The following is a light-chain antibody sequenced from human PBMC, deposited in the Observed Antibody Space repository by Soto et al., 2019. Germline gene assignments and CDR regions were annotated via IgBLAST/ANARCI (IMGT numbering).Light chain of an antibody. Sequence: QSVLTQPPSVSGAPGQRGTISCTGSSSNIGAGYDVHWYQPLPGTAPKLLIYGNSNRPSGVPDRFSGSKSGTSASLAITGLQAEDEADYYCQSYDSSLSGAGRVFGGGTQFTVL. CDR3: QSYDSSLSGAGRV. J-gene: IGLJ3*02. CDR1: SSNIGAGYD. V-gene: IGLV1-40*01. CDR2: GNS.